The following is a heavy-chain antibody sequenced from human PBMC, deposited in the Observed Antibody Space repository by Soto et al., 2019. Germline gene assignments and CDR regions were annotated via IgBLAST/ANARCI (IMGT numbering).Heavy chain of an antibody. CDR2: IYHSGST. J-gene: IGHJ5*02. CDR3: ARVDVYSGYYPNWFDP. Sequence: PSETLSLTCAVSGGSISSVDYSWSWIRQPPGKGLEWIGYIYHSGSTFYNPSLKSRVTISVDRSKSQFSLKLSSVTAADTAVYYCARVDVYSGYYPNWFDPWGQGTLVTVSS. D-gene: IGHD3-22*01. CDR1: GGSISSVDYS. V-gene: IGHV4-30-2*01.